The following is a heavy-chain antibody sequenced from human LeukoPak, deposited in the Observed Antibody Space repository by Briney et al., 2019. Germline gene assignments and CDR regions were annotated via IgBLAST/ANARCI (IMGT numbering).Heavy chain of an antibody. V-gene: IGHV4-4*07. D-gene: IGHD5-12*01. CDR1: GGSISGYC. CDR2: IYNIGSP. CDR3: ARGLRTDSGYDDGEDH. J-gene: IGHJ4*02. Sequence: GSLRLSCTVSGGSISGYCWTWIRQPAGKGLEWIGRIYNIGSPNYNPALKSRVTISVDTSKNQFSLKLSSVTAADSAVYYCARGLRTDSGYDDGEDHWGQGTLVTVSS.